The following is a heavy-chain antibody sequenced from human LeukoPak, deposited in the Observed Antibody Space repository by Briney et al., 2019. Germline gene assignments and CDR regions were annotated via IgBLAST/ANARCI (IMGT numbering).Heavy chain of an antibody. Sequence: SETLSLTCAVYGGPFSGYYWSWIRRPPGKGLEWIGEINHSGSTNYNPSLKSRVTISVDTSKNQFSLKLSSVTAADTAVYYCARRPNRYTGYYYYMDVWGKGTTVTISS. CDR3: ARRPNRYTGYYYYMDV. CDR2: INHSGST. V-gene: IGHV4-34*01. CDR1: GGPFSGYY. J-gene: IGHJ6*03. D-gene: IGHD1-14*01.